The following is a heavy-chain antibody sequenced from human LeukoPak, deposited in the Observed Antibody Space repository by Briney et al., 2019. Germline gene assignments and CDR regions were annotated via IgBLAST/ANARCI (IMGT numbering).Heavy chain of an antibody. J-gene: IGHJ3*02. CDR2: ISTYNGNT. CDR3: ARSGGWAYGDYDGFIAFDI. Sequence: ASVKVSCKASGYTFTNHGISWVRQAPGQGLEWMGWISTYNGNTNYAQKLQGRVTMTTDTSTSTAYMELRSLRSDDTAVYYCARSGGWAYGDYDGFIAFDIWGQGTMVAVSS. D-gene: IGHD4-17*01. V-gene: IGHV1-18*01. CDR1: GYTFTNHG.